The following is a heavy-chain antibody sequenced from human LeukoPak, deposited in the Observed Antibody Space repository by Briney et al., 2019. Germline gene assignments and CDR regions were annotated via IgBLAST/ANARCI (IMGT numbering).Heavy chain of an antibody. J-gene: IGHJ4*02. CDR3: ARREGLARPFDY. V-gene: IGHV4-59*08. D-gene: IGHD6-19*01. Sequence: SETLSLTCTVSGGSISSYYWSWIRQSPGKGLEWIGYIYSTGSTDYNPSLKSRVAISVETSKNQFSLRLSSVTAADTAVYFCARREGLARPFDYWGQGTLVPVSS. CDR1: GGSISSYY. CDR2: IYSTGST.